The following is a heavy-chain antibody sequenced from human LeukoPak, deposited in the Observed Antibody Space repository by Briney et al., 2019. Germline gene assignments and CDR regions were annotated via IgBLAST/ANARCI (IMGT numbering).Heavy chain of an antibody. CDR2: INPNSGGT. CDR1: GYTFTGHY. J-gene: IGHJ6*03. CDR3: ARDHSSIEKWGSYYYYMDV. V-gene: IGHV1-2*02. D-gene: IGHD6-13*01. Sequence: GASVKVSCKASGYTFTGHYIHWVRQAPGQGLEWMGWINPNSGGTNYAQKFQGRVTMTRDTSISTAYMELSRLRSDDTAVYYCARDHSSIEKWGSYYYYMDVWGKGTTVTVSS.